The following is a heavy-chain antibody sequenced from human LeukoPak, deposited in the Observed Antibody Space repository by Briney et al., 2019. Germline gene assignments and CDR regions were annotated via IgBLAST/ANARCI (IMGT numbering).Heavy chain of an antibody. V-gene: IGHV3-74*01. J-gene: IGHJ1*01. D-gene: IGHD1-26*01. Sequence: PEGSLRLSCAASGFTFSSYWMHWVRQAPGKGLVWVSRINSDGSSTSYADSVKGRFTISRDNAKNTLYLQMNSLRAEDTAIYYCASAYPWGYFQHWGQGTLVTVSS. CDR2: INSDGSST. CDR1: GFTFSSYW. CDR3: ASAYPWGYFQH.